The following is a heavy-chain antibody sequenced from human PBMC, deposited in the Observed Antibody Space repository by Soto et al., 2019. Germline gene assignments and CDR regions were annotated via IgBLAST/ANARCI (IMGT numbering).Heavy chain of an antibody. CDR2: MNPNSGDT. J-gene: IGHJ4*02. D-gene: IGHD6-6*01. CDR3: ARGLSNIAARHGD. CDR1: GYTFTSYD. V-gene: IGHV1-8*01. Sequence: GASVKVSCKASGYTFTSYDINWVRQASGQGLERMGWMNPNSGDTGYAQKFQGRVTMTRDTSISTAYMELSSLRSEDTAVYYCARGLSNIAARHGDWGQGTLVTSPQ.